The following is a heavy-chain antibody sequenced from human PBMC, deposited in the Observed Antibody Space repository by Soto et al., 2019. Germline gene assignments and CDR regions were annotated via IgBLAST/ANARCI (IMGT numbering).Heavy chain of an antibody. V-gene: IGHV4-31*03. J-gene: IGHJ4*02. CDR3: ARASRYCSSTSCYYLDY. CDR2: IYYSGST. D-gene: IGHD2-2*01. Sequence: SETLCLPCTVSGGSISRGGYYWSWIRQNPGKGLGWIGYIYYSGSTYYNPSLRSRVTISVDTSKNQFSLKLSSVTAADTAVYYCARASRYCSSTSCYYLDYWGQGTLVTVSS. CDR1: GGSISRGGYY.